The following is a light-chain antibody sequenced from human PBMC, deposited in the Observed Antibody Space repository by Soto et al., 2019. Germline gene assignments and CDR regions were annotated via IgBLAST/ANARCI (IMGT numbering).Light chain of an antibody. CDR3: QQYASSPGT. J-gene: IGKJ1*01. CDR2: GTS. Sequence: EIVLTQSPGTLSLAPGEGATLYCRASQSVNSSYLAWYQQKPGQAPRLLIFGTSNRATGIPDRFRGGGSATDFTLTISSLEPEDFAVYYCQQYASSPGTFGQGTKVDI. CDR1: QSVNSSY. V-gene: IGKV3-20*01.